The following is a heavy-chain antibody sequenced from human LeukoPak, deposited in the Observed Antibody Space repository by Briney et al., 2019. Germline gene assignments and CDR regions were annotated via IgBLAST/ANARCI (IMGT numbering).Heavy chain of an antibody. D-gene: IGHD3-10*01. CDR3: ARDMTDSYGSGSYHIDY. CDR1: GFRFDEYA. Sequence: GRSLRLSCAASGFRFDEYAMHWVRQAPGKGLEWVSGISWNSGNIDYADSVKGRFTISRDNAKKSLYLQMDSLRAEDTAFYYCARDMTDSYGSGSYHIDYWGQGTLITVSS. J-gene: IGHJ4*02. CDR2: ISWNSGNI. V-gene: IGHV3-9*01.